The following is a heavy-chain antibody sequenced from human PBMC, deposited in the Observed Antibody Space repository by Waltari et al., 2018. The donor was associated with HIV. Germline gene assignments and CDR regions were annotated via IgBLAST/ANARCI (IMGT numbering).Heavy chain of an antibody. Sequence: QVQLQESGPGLVKPSGTLSLTCAVSGGSISSSNWWSWVRQPPGKGLEWIGEIYHSGSTNYNPSLKSRVTISVDKSKNQFSLKLSSVTAADTAVYYCAIYGSGGYDSSGYYSEYNWFDPWGQGTLVTVSS. CDR3: AIYGSGGYDSSGYYSEYNWFDP. CDR2: IYHSGST. CDR1: GGSISSSNW. J-gene: IGHJ5*02. D-gene: IGHD3-22*01. V-gene: IGHV4-4*02.